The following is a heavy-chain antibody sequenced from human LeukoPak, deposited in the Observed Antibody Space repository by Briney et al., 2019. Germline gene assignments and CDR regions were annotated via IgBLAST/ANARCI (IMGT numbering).Heavy chain of an antibody. Sequence: PSQTLSLTCTVSGGSISSYYWSWIRQPRGKERGWSGYIYYSGSTNYNPSLKSRVTISVDTSKNQFSLKLSSVTAADTAVYYCASGIRAMATGLYFDYWGQGTLVTVSS. V-gene: IGHV4-59*01. J-gene: IGHJ4*02. CDR3: ASGIRAMATGLYFDY. D-gene: IGHD5-18*01. CDR1: GGSISSYY. CDR2: IYYSGST.